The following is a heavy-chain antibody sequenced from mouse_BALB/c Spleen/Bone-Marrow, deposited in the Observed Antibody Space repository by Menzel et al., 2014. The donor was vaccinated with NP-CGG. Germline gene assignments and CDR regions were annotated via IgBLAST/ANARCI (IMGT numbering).Heavy chain of an antibody. V-gene: IGHV5-17*02. D-gene: IGHD6-2*01. J-gene: IGHJ3*01. CDR3: ARGGSLPGGFAY. CDR2: ISSGSNTI. CDR1: GFTFNNFG. Sequence: EVKLVESGGGLVQPGGSRKLSCAASGFTFNNFGMHWVRQAPEKGLEWVAYISSGSNTIYYADTVKGRFTISRGNPKNTLFLQMTSLRSEDTAKYYCARGGSLPGGFAYWGQGTLVTVSA.